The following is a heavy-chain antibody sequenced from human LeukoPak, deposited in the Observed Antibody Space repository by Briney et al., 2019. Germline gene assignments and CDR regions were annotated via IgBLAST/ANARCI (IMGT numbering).Heavy chain of an antibody. D-gene: IGHD6-13*01. V-gene: IGHV4-61*02. CDR3: ARDLGSSSWR. CDR1: GGSISSGSYY. CDR2: IYTSGST. J-gene: IGHJ4*02. Sequence: SETLSLTCTVSGGSISSGSYYWSWIRQPAGKGLEWIGRIYTSGSTNYNPSLKSRVTISVDTSKNQFSLKLSSVTAADTAVYYCARDLGSSSWRWGQGTLVTVSS.